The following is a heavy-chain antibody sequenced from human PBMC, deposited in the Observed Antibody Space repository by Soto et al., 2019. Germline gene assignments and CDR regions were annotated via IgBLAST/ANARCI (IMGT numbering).Heavy chain of an antibody. V-gene: IGHV3-33*01. Sequence: QVQLVESGGGVVQPGRSLRLSCAASGFTFSSYGMHWVRQAPGKGLEWVAVIWYDGSNKYYANSVKGRFTISRDNSKNTLYLQMNSLRAEDTAVYYCARAQGAVAAKEEEDYYYGMDVWGQGTTVTVSS. CDR3: ARAQGAVAAKEEEDYYYGMDV. D-gene: IGHD6-19*01. CDR1: GFTFSSYG. J-gene: IGHJ6*02. CDR2: IWYDGSNK.